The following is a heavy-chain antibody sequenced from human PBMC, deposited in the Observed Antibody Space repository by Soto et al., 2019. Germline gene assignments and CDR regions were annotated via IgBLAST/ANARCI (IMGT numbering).Heavy chain of an antibody. D-gene: IGHD2-15*01. CDR3: ARHDSGGSYYYYYYMDV. V-gene: IGHV4-39*01. CDR2: ISYSGST. Sequence: PSETLSLTCTVSGGSISSSSFYWGWIRQPPGKGLEWIGSISYSGSTYYNPSLKSRVTISVDTSNNQFSLKLSSVTAADTAVYYCARHDSGGSYYYYYYMDVWGKGTTVTVSS. J-gene: IGHJ6*03. CDR1: GGSISSSSFY.